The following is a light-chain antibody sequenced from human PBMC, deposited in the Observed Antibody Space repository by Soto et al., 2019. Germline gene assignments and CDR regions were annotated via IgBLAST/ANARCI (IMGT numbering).Light chain of an antibody. CDR2: GNS. Sequence: QSVLTQPPSVSGAPGQRVTISCTGSSSNIGAGYDVHWYQQLPGTAPKLLIYGNSNRPSGVPDRFSGSKSGTSASLAITGLQADDGADYYCQSYDSSLSGSVFGGGTKVTVL. CDR1: SSNIGAGYD. CDR3: QSYDSSLSGSV. J-gene: IGLJ2*01. V-gene: IGLV1-40*01.